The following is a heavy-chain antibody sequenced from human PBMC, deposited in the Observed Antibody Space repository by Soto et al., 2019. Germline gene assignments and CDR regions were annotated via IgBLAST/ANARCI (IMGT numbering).Heavy chain of an antibody. CDR2: INPNSGGT. CDR1: GYTFTGYY. V-gene: IGHV1-2*02. CDR3: ASPHSHVLRFLEWFHYYYYGMDV. Sequence: GASVKVSCKASGYTFTGYYMHWVRQAPGQGLEWMGWINPNSGGTNYAQKFQGRVTMTRDTSISTAYMELSRLRSDDTAVYYCASPHSHVLRFLEWFHYYYYGMDVWGQGTTVTVSS. D-gene: IGHD3-3*01. J-gene: IGHJ6*02.